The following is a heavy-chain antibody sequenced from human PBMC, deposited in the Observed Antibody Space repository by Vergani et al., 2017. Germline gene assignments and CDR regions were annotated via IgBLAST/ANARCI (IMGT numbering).Heavy chain of an antibody. V-gene: IGHV3-48*03. D-gene: IGHD3-10*01. CDR2: ISSSGSTI. CDR1: GFTFSSYE. J-gene: IGHJ4*02. Sequence: EVQLVESGGGLVQPGGSLRLSCAASGFTFSSYEMNWVRQAPGKGLEWVSYISSSGSTIYYADSVKGRFTISRDNAKNSLYLQMNSLRAEDTAVYYCAKEGLLWFGETLRDFDYWGQGTLVTVSS. CDR3: AKEGLLWFGETLRDFDY.